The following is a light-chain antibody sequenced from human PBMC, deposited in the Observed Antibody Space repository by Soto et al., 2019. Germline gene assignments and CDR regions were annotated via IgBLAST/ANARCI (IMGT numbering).Light chain of an antibody. CDR1: QSVSSSH. CDR3: QQYGTSEII. CDR2: AAS. V-gene: IGKV3-20*01. Sequence: EIVFTQSPGTLSLSPGERATLSCRASQSVSSSHLAWYQHKPGQAPRLLIYAASSRATGSPDRFSGGGSGTDFTLTITRMQTEDFAVFYCQQYGTSEIIFGQGTRREIK. J-gene: IGKJ5*01.